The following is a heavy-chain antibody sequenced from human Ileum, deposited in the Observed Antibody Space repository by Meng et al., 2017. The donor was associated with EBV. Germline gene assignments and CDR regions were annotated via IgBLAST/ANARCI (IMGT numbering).Heavy chain of an antibody. CDR1: GGSSSSGNW. V-gene: IGHV4-4*02. D-gene: IGHD6-19*01. CDR2: IYHSGST. J-gene: IGHJ4*02. CDR3: ARVGQWLPIDY. Sequence: QAQVQESGQGLVKTCGTLSLTGAVSGGSSSSGNWWSWVRQPPGKGLEWIGEIYHSGSTNYNPSLKSRVTISVDKSKNQFSLNLSSVTAADTAVYYCARVGQWLPIDYWGQGTLVTVSS.